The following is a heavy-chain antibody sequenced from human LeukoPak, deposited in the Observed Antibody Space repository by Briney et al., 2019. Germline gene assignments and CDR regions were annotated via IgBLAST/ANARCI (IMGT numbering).Heavy chain of an antibody. J-gene: IGHJ5*02. CDR3: AKAYYGSGSYYNNWFDP. Sequence: GGSPRLSCAASGFTFSSYAMSWVRQAPGKGLEWVSAISGSGGSTYYADSVKGRFTISRDNSKNTLYLQMNSLRAEDTAVYYCAKAYYGSGSYYNNWFDPWGQGALVTVSS. D-gene: IGHD3-10*01. CDR1: GFTFSSYA. V-gene: IGHV3-23*01. CDR2: ISGSGGST.